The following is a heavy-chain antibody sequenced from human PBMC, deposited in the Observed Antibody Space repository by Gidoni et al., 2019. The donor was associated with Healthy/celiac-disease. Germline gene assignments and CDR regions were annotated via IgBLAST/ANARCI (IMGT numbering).Heavy chain of an antibody. CDR3: ARDLALFDYYYDSSGTPLGY. CDR2: ISSSSSYI. Sequence: EVQLVESGGGLVKPGGSLRLSCAASGFPFSSYSMNWVRQAPGKGLEWVSSISSSSSYIYYADSVKGRFTISRDNAKNSLYLQMNSLRAEDTAVYYCARDLALFDYYYDSSGTPLGYWGQGTLVTVSS. D-gene: IGHD3-22*01. J-gene: IGHJ4*02. CDR1: GFPFSSYS. V-gene: IGHV3-21*01.